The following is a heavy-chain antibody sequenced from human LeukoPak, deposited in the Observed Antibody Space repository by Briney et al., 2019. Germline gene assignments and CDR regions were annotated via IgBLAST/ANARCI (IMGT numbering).Heavy chain of an antibody. V-gene: IGHV4-31*03. Sequence: SETLSLTCTVSGGSISSGGYYWSWIRQHPGKGLEWIGYIYYSGSTYYNPSLKSRVTISVDTSKNQFSLKLSSVTAADTAVYYCAGDQGSIGHWFDPWGQGTLVTVSS. CDR2: IYYSGST. D-gene: IGHD2-2*01. CDR1: GGSISSGGYY. J-gene: IGHJ5*02. CDR3: AGDQGSIGHWFDP.